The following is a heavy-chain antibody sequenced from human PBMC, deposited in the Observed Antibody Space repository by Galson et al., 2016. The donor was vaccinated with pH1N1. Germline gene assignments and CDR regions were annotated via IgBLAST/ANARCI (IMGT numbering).Heavy chain of an antibody. J-gene: IGHJ3*01. Sequence: SLRLSCAASGFTFNDYAMHWVRLLPGKGLEWVSGISWNSANIDYADSVKGRFTVSRDKAKGSLHLQMNSLRPEDTAFYFCAKVMVQAGLQGDAFDVWGPGTMVVVSS. V-gene: IGHV3-9*01. CDR1: GFTFNDYA. CDR2: ISWNSANI. D-gene: IGHD2-2*01. CDR3: AKVMVQAGLQGDAFDV.